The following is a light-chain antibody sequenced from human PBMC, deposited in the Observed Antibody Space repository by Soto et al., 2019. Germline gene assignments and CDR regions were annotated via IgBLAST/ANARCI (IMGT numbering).Light chain of an antibody. CDR2: KAS. J-gene: IGKJ2*01. Sequence: DIQMTQSPSTLSASVGDRVTITCRASQSISSWLAWYQQKPGKAPKLLVYKASSLETGVPSRFSASASGTEVLPPNSSLQADEFSTLYCQQYASYPYTFGQETKLEIK. CDR1: QSISSW. V-gene: IGKV1-5*03. CDR3: QQYASYPYT.